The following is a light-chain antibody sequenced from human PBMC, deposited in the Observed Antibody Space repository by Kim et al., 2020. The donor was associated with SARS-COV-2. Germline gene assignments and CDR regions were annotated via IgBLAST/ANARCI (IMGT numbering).Light chain of an antibody. CDR1: HSVIGSY. CDR3: QQYGSSPPWT. Sequence: PVQRATLPSRAGHSVIGSYLDWYQQIPGQAPRLLIYAASSRATRIPDRVSGSVSGTDFTLTINRLEPEDVAVYYCQQYGSSPPWTFGQGTKVDSK. CDR2: AAS. V-gene: IGKV3-20*01. J-gene: IGKJ1*01.